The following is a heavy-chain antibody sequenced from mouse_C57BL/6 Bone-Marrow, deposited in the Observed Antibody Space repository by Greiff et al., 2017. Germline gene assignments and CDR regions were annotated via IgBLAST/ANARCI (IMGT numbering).Heavy chain of an antibody. J-gene: IGHJ2*01. V-gene: IGHV14-3*01. CDR3: ARDYGSSPYFDY. Sequence: VQLQQSVAELVRPGASVKLSCTASGFNIKNNYMHWVKQRPEQGLEWIGRIDPANGNTKYAPKFQGKATITADKSSNTAYLQLSSLTSEDTAIYYCARDYGSSPYFDYWGQGTTLTVSS. D-gene: IGHD1-1*01. CDR1: GFNIKNNY. CDR2: IDPANGNT.